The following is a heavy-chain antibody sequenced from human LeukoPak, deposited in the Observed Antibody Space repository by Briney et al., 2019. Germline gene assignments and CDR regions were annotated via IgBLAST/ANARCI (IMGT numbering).Heavy chain of an antibody. CDR3: AGDGNILYDFHLGGMDV. Sequence: SQTLSLTCTVSGGSISSGDYYWSWVRQPPGKGLEWIGYIYYSGSTYYNPSLKSRVTISVDTSKNQFSLKLSSVTAADTAVYYCAGDGNILYDFHLGGMDVWGQGTTVTVSS. CDR2: IYYSGST. D-gene: IGHD3-3*01. V-gene: IGHV4-30-4*01. J-gene: IGHJ6*02. CDR1: GGSISSGDYY.